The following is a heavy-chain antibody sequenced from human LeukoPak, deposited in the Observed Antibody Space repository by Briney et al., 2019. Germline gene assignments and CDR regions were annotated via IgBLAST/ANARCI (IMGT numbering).Heavy chain of an antibody. CDR3: VRQGGGDNCR. V-gene: IGHV3-66*02. J-gene: IGHJ4*01. D-gene: IGHD4-23*01. Sequence: PGGSLRLSCAASGFTLNTNDMNWVRQAPGKGLEWVSIMYPWESAFYTDSVKGRFTVPRDESKNMMFLQMNTLRPDDTAMYYCVRQGGGDNCRWRQGALVTVSS. CDR1: GFTLNTND. CDR2: MYPWESA.